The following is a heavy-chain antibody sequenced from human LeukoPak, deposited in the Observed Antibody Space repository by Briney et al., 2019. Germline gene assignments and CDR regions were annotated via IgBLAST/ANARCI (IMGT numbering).Heavy chain of an antibody. CDR3: ARLSTVTTSFDY. CDR2: IYSSGST. CDR1: GGSISTSSDY. D-gene: IGHD4-17*01. V-gene: IGHV4-39*07. J-gene: IGHJ4*02. Sequence: PSETLSLTCTVSGGSISTSSDYWGWIRQPPGKGLEWIGSIYSSGSTYYNPSLKSRVTISVDTSKNQFSLKLSSVTAADTAVYYCARLSTVTTSFDYWGQGTLVTVSS.